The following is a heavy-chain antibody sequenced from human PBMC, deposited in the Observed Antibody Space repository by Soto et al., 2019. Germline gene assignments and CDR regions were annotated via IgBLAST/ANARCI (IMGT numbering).Heavy chain of an antibody. Sequence: LGESLKISCKGSGYSFTSYWISWVRQMPGKGLEWMGRIDPSDSYTNYSPSFQGHVTISADKSISTAYLQWSSLKASDTAMYCCARPSILSYYYGMDVWGQGTTVTVSS. CDR2: IDPSDSYT. V-gene: IGHV5-10-1*01. CDR3: ARPSILSYYYGMDV. CDR1: GYSFTSYW. J-gene: IGHJ6*02.